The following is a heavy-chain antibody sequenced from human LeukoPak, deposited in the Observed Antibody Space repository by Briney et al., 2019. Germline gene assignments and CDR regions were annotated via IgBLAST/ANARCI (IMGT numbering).Heavy chain of an antibody. V-gene: IGHV3-7*01. Sequence: GGSLRLSCVASGFTFRLYWMTWVRQFPGKGLEWVADINPDGSQKYSVDSVKGRFTISRDNARNAVFLQMNSLRDDDTAVYYCVRQMIRFWFDPWGQGSRVTVSS. CDR2: INPDGSQK. J-gene: IGHJ5*02. CDR1: GFTFRLYW. D-gene: IGHD3-16*01. CDR3: VRQMIRFWFDP.